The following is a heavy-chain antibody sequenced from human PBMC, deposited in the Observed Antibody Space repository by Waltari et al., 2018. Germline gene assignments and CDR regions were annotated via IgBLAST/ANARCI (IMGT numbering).Heavy chain of an antibody. Sequence: EVQLVESGGGLVQPGGSLRLSCAASGFTFSSYWMPWVRPAPGKGLVWVSRINTDGSSTSYADSVKGRFTISRDNAKNTLYLQMNSLRAEDTAVYYCARDQAGYYDSSGSNDYWGQGTLVTVSS. CDR2: INTDGSST. CDR1: GFTFSSYW. D-gene: IGHD3-22*01. V-gene: IGHV3-74*01. J-gene: IGHJ4*02. CDR3: ARDQAGYYDSSGSNDY.